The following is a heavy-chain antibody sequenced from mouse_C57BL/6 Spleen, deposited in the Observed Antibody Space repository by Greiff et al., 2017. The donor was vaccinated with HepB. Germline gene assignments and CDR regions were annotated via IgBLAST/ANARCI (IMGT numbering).Heavy chain of an antibody. J-gene: IGHJ2*01. CDR3: ARGIYYDYDVGGYYFDY. D-gene: IGHD2-4*01. CDR2: FHPYNDDT. CDR1: GYTFTTYP. Sequence: VQLQQSGAELVKPGASVKMSCKASGYTFTTYPIEWMKLNHGKSLEWIGNFHPYNDDTKYNEKFKGKATLTVEKSSSTVYLELSRLTSDDSAVYYCARGIYYDYDVGGYYFDYWGQGTTLTVSS. V-gene: IGHV1-47*01.